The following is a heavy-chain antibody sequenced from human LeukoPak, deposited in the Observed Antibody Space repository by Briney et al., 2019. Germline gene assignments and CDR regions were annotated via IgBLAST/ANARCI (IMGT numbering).Heavy chain of an antibody. Sequence: GGSLRLSCAASGFTVSSNYMSWVRQAPGKGLEWVANIKPDGSDKYYVDSMKGRFTISRDNAKNSLYLQMDSLRTEDTAIYYARAVYSSGWYPDTFDIWGQGTMVTVSS. CDR3: ARAVYSSGWYPDTFDI. CDR2: IKPDGSDK. CDR1: GFTVSSNY. J-gene: IGHJ3*02. D-gene: IGHD6-19*01. V-gene: IGHV3-7*01.